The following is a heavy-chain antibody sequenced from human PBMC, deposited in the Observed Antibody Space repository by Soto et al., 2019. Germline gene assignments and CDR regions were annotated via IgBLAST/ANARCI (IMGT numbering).Heavy chain of an antibody. Sequence: EVQLLESGGGLVQPGGSLRLSCAASGFTFSSYAMSWVRQAPGEGRKWVSAISGSGGSTYYADSVKGRFTISRDNPKNTRYLQRNSLRAEDTAVYYCARGVKFGDGRWYFDLWGGGTLVTVSS. J-gene: IGHJ2*01. CDR3: ARGVKFGDGRWYFDL. D-gene: IGHD2-21*02. CDR1: GFTFSSYA. V-gene: IGHV3-23*01. CDR2: ISGSGGST.